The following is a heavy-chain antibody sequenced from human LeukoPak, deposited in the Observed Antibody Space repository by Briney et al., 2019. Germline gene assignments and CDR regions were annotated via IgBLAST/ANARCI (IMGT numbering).Heavy chain of an antibody. V-gene: IGHV1-2*02. CDR3: ARDPSSVTLYFFDY. J-gene: IGHJ4*02. Sequence: ASVKISCKASGYTFRGNYIHWLRQAPAQGLEWMGWIDANNGDTKSAQKFQGRVTMSRDTSISTAYMDRSRLSPDGAAVYYCARDPSSVTLYFFDYWGQGTLVTVSS. D-gene: IGHD4-11*01. CDR1: GYTFRGNY. CDR2: IDANNGDT.